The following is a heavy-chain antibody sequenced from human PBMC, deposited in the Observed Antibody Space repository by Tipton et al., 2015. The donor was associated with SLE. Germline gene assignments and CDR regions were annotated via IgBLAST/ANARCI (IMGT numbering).Heavy chain of an antibody. Sequence: SLRLSCAASGFTFSNYGMHWVRQAPGKGLEWVAFIPYDGSNKYYADSVKGRFTISRDNSKDTLYLQMNSLIAEDTAVYYCAREAEESSGNWFDPWGQGTLVSVSS. J-gene: IGHJ5*02. D-gene: IGHD6-25*01. CDR1: GFTFSNYG. CDR2: IPYDGSNK. CDR3: AREAEESSGNWFDP. V-gene: IGHV3-30*02.